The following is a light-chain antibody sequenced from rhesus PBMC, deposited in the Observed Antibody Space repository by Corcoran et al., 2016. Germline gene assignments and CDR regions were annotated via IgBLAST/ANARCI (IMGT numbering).Light chain of an antibody. Sequence: DIVMTQSPDSLAVSLGERGTINCKSSQSLLYSSNNKNYLAWYQQKPGQAPKLLIYWASTRESGVPNRYSGSGTGTDFTLTLSGLQAEDVAVYYCQQYYSTPRAFGQGTKVDIK. CDR2: WAS. J-gene: IGKJ1*01. CDR3: QQYYSTPRA. V-gene: IGKV4-1*01. CDR1: QSLLYSSNNKNY.